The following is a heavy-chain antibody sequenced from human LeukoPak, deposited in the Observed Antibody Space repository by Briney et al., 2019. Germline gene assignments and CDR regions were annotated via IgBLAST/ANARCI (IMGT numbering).Heavy chain of an antibody. CDR1: GFTFTRFG. J-gene: IGHJ4*02. CDR2: ISYDDGNNK. Sequence: GGSLRLSCAASGFTFTRFGMQWVRRAPGKGLEWVAVISYDDGNNKYYADSVKGRFTISRDNSKNTLYLQMCSLRAEDTAVYYCAKVEGASKASVYWGQGALVTVSS. CDR3: AKVEGASKASVY. D-gene: IGHD1-1*01. V-gene: IGHV3-30*12.